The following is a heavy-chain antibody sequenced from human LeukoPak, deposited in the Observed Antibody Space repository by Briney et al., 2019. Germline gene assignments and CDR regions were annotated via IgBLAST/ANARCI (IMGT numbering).Heavy chain of an antibody. CDR1: GGTFSSYA. CDR2: IIPIFSTA. D-gene: IGHD6-13*01. CDR3: ARVVGLTGYSSSWYSGYYYYMDV. V-gene: IGHV1-69*06. J-gene: IGHJ6*03. Sequence: ASVKVSCKASGGTFSSYAISWVRQAPGQGLEWMGGIIPIFSTANCAQKFQGRVTITADKSTSTAYMELSSLRSEDTAVYYCARVVGLTGYSSSWYSGYYYYMDVWGKGTTVTVSS.